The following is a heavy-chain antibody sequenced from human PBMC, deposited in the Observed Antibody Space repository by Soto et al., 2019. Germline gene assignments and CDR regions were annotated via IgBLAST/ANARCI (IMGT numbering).Heavy chain of an antibody. CDR2: FVPEDGET. CDR1: GYTLTELS. CDR3: ATVYYYDSSGSIYFDY. V-gene: IGHV1-24*01. Sequence: ASVKVSCKVSGYTLTELSMHWVRQAPGKGLEWMGGFVPEDGETIYAQKFQGRVTMTEDTSTDTAYMELSSLRSEDTAVYYCATVYYYDSSGSIYFDYWGQGTLVTVSA. J-gene: IGHJ4*02. D-gene: IGHD3-22*01.